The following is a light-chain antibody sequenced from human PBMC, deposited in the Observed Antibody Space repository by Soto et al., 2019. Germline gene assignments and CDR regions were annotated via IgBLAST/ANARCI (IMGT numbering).Light chain of an antibody. V-gene: IGKV1-39*01. CDR2: AAS. J-gene: IGKJ1*01. CDR1: QSISSY. Sequence: DVQMTQSPSSLSASVRDRVTITCRASQSISSYLNWYQQKPGKAPKLLIYAASSLQSGVPSRFSGSGSGTDFTLTISSLQPVDFATYYCQQSYSTPRTFGQGTKVEIK. CDR3: QQSYSTPRT.